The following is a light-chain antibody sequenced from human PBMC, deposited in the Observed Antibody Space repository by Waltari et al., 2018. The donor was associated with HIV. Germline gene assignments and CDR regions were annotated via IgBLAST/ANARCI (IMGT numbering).Light chain of an antibody. Sequence: DIVMTQSPLSLPVTPEEPASISCRSSQSLLHSDGYNYLAWYLQKPGQSPQFLIYLGSKRASGVPDRFSGSGSGIDFTLKISRVEAEDVGVYYCMQALETPFTFGPGTKVDIK. V-gene: IGKV2-28*01. J-gene: IGKJ3*01. CDR3: MQALETPFT. CDR2: LGS. CDR1: QSLLHSDGYNY.